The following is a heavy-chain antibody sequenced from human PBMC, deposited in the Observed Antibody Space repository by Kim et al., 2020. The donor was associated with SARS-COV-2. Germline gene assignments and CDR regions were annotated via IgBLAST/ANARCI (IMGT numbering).Heavy chain of an antibody. J-gene: IGHJ6*02. CDR3: ARVGLVRYSSSGGADYSHYYGMDV. V-gene: IGHV7-4-1*02. CDR2: INTNTGNP. Sequence: ASVKVSCKASGYTFSSYAMNWVRQAPGQGLEWMGWINTNTGNPTYAQGFTGRFVFSLDTSVSTAYLQISSLKAEDTAVYYCARVGLVRYSSSGGADYSHYYGMDVWGQGTTVTVSS. CDR1: GYTFSSYA. D-gene: IGHD6-13*01.